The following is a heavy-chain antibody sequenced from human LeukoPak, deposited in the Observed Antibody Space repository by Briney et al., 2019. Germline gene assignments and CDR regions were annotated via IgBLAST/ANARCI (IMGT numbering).Heavy chain of an antibody. CDR2: ISWNSGSI. D-gene: IGHD3-22*01. V-gene: IGHV3-9*01. J-gene: IGHJ4*02. Sequence: PGRSLRLSCAASGFTFDDYAMHWVRQAPRKGLEWVSGISWNSGSIGYADSVKGRFTISRDNAKNSLYLQMNSLRAEDTALYYCAKGGEGYYDSRPDYWGQGTLVTVSS. CDR3: AKGGEGYYDSRPDY. CDR1: GFTFDDYA.